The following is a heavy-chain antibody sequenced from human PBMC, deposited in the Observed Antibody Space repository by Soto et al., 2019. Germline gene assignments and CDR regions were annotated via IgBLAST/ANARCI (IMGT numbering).Heavy chain of an antibody. Sequence: ESGGGVVPPGRSLRLSCAASGYTFSSYGMHWVRQAPGKGLEWVAVISYDGSNKYYADSVKGRFTISRDNSKNTLYLQMNSLRAEDTAVYYCAKTGTTTYGMDVWGQGTTVTVSS. CDR2: ISYDGSNK. CDR3: AKTGTTTYGMDV. J-gene: IGHJ6*02. V-gene: IGHV3-30*18. CDR1: GYTFSSYG. D-gene: IGHD1-7*01.